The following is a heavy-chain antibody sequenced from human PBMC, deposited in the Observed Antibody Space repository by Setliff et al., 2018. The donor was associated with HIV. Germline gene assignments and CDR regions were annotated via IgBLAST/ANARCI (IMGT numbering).Heavy chain of an antibody. CDR3: AREVRWELPQGFDH. V-gene: IGHV4-39*06. CDR2: IAYTGSG. CDR1: GGSISSRNFY. Sequence: PSETLSLTSTVSGGSISSRNFYWGWIRKPPGKGLEWIGSIAYTGSGYDNPSLKRRVTISVDTSRNECALKLTCVTAADTAVYYCAREVRWELPQGFDHWGQGSQVTVSS. J-gene: IGHJ4*02. D-gene: IGHD1-26*01.